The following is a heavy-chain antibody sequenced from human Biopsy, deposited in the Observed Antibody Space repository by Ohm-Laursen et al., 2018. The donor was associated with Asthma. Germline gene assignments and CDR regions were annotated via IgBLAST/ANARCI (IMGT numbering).Heavy chain of an antibody. CDR1: GFVFSQCG. CDR2: VSSDGHNK. D-gene: IGHD3-22*01. J-gene: IGHJ3*02. Sequence: SLRPSCTASGFVFSQCGMHWVRQGPGKGLEWVAFVSSDGHNKYYEDSVKGRFTISRDNSRNRLYLQINSLTVEDSAVYFCARQSGQEYGDSIPFDTWGQGTKVAVSS. CDR3: ARQSGQEYGDSIPFDT. V-gene: IGHV3-30*03.